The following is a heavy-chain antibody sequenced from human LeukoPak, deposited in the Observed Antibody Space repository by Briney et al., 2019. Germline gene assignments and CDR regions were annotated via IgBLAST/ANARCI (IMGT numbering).Heavy chain of an antibody. V-gene: IGHV4-30-4*01. J-gene: IGHJ3*02. CDR1: GGSISSGDYY. CDR3: ARAKGITIFGVVTDAFDI. CDR2: IYYSGST. Sequence: SQTLSLTCTVSGGSISSGDYYWSWIRQPPGKGLEWIGYIYYSGSTYYNPSLKSRVTISVDTSKNQFSLKLSSVTAADTAVYYCARAKGITIFGVVTDAFDIWGQGTMVTVSS. D-gene: IGHD3-3*01.